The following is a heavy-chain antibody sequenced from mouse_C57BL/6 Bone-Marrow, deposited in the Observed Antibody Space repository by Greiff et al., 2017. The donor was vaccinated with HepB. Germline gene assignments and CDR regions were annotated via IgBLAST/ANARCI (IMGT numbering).Heavy chain of an antibody. CDR3: ARALMYYYGSRYFDV. CDR1: GYAFSSYW. D-gene: IGHD1-1*01. Sequence: VKLMESGAELVKPGASVKISCKASGYAFSSYWMNWVKQRPGKGLEWIGQIYPGDGDTNYNGKFKGKATLTADKSSSTAYMQLSSLTSEDSAVYFCARALMYYYGSRYFDVWGTGTTVTVSS. CDR2: IYPGDGDT. J-gene: IGHJ1*03. V-gene: IGHV1-80*01.